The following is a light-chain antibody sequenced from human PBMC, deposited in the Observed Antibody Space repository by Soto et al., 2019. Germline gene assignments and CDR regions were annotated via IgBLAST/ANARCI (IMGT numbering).Light chain of an antibody. CDR1: SSDVGGYNF. CDR3: SSYPSSSTVI. Sequence: QSVLTQPASVSGSPGQSITISCTGTSSDVGGYNFVSWYQQHPGKAPKFIIYDVRNRPSGVSNRFSGSRSGNTASLTISGLQAEDVADYYCSSYPSSSTVIFGGGTKLTVL. J-gene: IGLJ2*01. V-gene: IGLV2-14*03. CDR2: DVR.